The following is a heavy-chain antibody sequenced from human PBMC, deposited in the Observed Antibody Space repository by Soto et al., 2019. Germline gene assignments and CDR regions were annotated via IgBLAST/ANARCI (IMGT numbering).Heavy chain of an antibody. CDR3: ERKSTLHYDSSGTAVY. V-gene: IGHV5-51*01. D-gene: IGHD3-22*01. J-gene: IGHJ4*02. CDR2: VYPGDSDT. Sequence: GDSLKISCKGSGYSFTSYWIGWVRQMPGKGLEWMGIVYPGDSDTRYSPSFQGQVTISADKSISTAYLQWSSLKASDTAMYYCERKSTLHYDSSGTAVYWGQGNLVTVPS. CDR1: GYSFTSYW.